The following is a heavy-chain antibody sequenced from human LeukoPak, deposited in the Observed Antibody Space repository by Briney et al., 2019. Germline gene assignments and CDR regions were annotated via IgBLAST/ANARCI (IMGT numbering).Heavy chain of an antibody. Sequence: GGSLRLSCAGSGSTFSGHWLTWVRQAPGKGLEWVASIKEDGREAHYADSVKGRFTISRDNSKNTLYLQMNSLRAEDTAVYYCAKGVVGWYVFDYWGQGTLVTVSS. CDR3: AKGVVGWYVFDY. CDR2: IKEDGREA. D-gene: IGHD6-19*01. J-gene: IGHJ4*02. CDR1: GSTFSGHW. V-gene: IGHV3-7*03.